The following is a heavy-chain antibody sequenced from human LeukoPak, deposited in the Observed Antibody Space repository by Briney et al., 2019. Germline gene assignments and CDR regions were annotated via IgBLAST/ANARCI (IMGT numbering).Heavy chain of an antibody. V-gene: IGHV1-24*01. CDR1: GYTLTESS. Sequence: GASVKVSCKVSGYTLTESSMHWVRQAPGKGLEWMGGFDPEDGETIYAQKFQGRVTMTEDTSTDTAYMELSSLRSEDTAVYYCASIAARPDYYYYGMDVWGQGTTVTVSS. CDR2: FDPEDGET. J-gene: IGHJ6*02. D-gene: IGHD6-6*01. CDR3: ASIAARPDYYYYGMDV.